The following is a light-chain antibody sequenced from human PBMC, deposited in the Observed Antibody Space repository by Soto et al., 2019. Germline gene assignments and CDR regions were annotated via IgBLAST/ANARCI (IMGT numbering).Light chain of an antibody. Sequence: DIVMTQSPDSLAVSLGERATINCKSSQSVLYSSNNKNYLAWYQQKPGQPPKLLIYWASTRESGVPDRFSGSGSGTDFTLTISILQAEDVAVYYCQQYYSTLPGFGGGTKVEIK. CDR1: QSVLYSSNNKNY. CDR2: WAS. J-gene: IGKJ4*01. V-gene: IGKV4-1*01. CDR3: QQYYSTLPG.